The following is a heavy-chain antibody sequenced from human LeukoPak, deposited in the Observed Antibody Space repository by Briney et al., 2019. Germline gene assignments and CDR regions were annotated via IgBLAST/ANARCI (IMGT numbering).Heavy chain of an antibody. D-gene: IGHD4-17*01. CDR3: GKDADLGF. J-gene: IGHJ4*02. V-gene: IGHV5-51*01. CDR2: IFPGDSDI. Sequence: GESLKISCKGSGYNLSNYWIHWVRQMPGKGLEWMGIIFPGDSDIRYSPSFQGQVTISVDKSISTAYLQWSSLKASDTAMYYCGKDADLGFWGQGTLVTVSS. CDR1: GYNLSNYW.